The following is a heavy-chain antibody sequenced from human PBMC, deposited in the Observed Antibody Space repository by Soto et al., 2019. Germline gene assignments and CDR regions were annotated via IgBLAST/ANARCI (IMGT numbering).Heavy chain of an antibody. D-gene: IGHD3-16*01. CDR1: GFKFTSYA. V-gene: IGHV3-23*01. Sequence: EVQLLESGGGLAQPGGSLRLSCAATGFKFTSYAMSWVRQAPGKGLEWVSGIGGSGKFTHYADSVKGQFTLTRNNYNHEVFLQTDSMRADDTVVYYCAKHLLGEGAQHFEDWGQGSLVTVP. J-gene: IGHJ1*01. CDR2: IGGSGKFT. CDR3: AKHLLGEGAQHFED.